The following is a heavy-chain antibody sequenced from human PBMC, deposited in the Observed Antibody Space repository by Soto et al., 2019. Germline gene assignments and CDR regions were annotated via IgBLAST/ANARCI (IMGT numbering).Heavy chain of an antibody. CDR1: GGSISSSNW. V-gene: IGHV4-4*02. J-gene: IGHJ4*02. D-gene: IGHD6-13*01. CDR2: IYHSGST. CDR3: ARTDEAAAGTGLTY. Sequence: SETLSLTCAVSGGSISSSNWWSWVRQPPGKGLEWIGEIYHSGSTNYNPSLKSRVTISVDKSKNQFSLKLSSVTAADTAVYYCARTDEAAAGTGLTYWGQGTLVTVSS.